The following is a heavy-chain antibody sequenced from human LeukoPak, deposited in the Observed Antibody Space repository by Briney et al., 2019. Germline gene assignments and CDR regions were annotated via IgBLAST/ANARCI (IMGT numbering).Heavy chain of an antibody. V-gene: IGHV3-21*01. CDR1: GFTFSSYT. J-gene: IGHJ4*02. CDR3: ARLLVYNSGGEAFDH. CDR2: ISSSSSYI. Sequence: GGSLRLSCAASGFTFSSYTMNWVRRAPGKGLEWVSSISSSSSYIYYADSVKGRFTISRDNAKNSLYLQMNSLRAEDTAVYYCARLLVYNSGGEAFDHWGQGTLVTVSS. D-gene: IGHD1-20*01.